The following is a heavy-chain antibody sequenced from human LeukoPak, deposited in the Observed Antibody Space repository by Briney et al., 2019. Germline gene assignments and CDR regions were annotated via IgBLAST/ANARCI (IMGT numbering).Heavy chain of an antibody. CDR1: GGSFSGYY. J-gene: IGHJ4*02. V-gene: IGHV4-34*01. D-gene: IGHD3-22*01. CDR3: ARVSYYYESNDYYSNYYFDY. Sequence: PSETLSLTCAVYGGSFSGYYWSWIRQPPGRGLEWIGEINHSGSTNYNPSLKSRVTISVDTSKNQFSLKLTSVTAADTAVYYCARVSYYYESNDYYSNYYFDYWGQGTLVPVSS. CDR2: INHSGST.